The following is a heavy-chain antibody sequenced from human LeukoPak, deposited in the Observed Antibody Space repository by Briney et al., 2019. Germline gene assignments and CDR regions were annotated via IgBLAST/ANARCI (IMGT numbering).Heavy chain of an antibody. D-gene: IGHD6-19*01. Sequence: GGSLRLSCAASGFTFSSYAMHWVRQAPGKGLEWVAVISYDGSNKYYADSVKGRFTISRDNSKNTLYLQMNSLRAEDTAVYYCARGESSGWSVYWGQGTLVTVSS. J-gene: IGHJ4*02. CDR2: ISYDGSNK. CDR1: GFTFSSYA. V-gene: IGHV3-30*04. CDR3: ARGESSGWSVY.